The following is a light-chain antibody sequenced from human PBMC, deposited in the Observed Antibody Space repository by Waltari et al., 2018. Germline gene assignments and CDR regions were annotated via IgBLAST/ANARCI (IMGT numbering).Light chain of an antibody. V-gene: IGKV3-20*01. CDR3: QHYLRLPAT. J-gene: IGKJ1*01. CDR2: HAS. CDR1: QSVSTY. Sequence: EIVLTQSPGTLSLSPGERATLSCRASQSVSTYLAWYQQKPGQSPRLLIYHASTRATGSPDRFSGSGSGTDFSLTISRLEPEDFAVYHCQHYLRLPATFGQGTKVEIK.